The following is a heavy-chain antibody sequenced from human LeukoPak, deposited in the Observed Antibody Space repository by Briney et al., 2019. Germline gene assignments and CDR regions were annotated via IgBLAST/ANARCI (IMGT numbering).Heavy chain of an antibody. Sequence: ASVKVSCKASGYTFTGYYMHWVRQAPGQGLEWMGWINPNSGGTNYAQKFQGRVTMTRDTSISTAYMELSRLRSDDTAVYYCARSPSLGVVVPAARRNYYYMDVWGKGTTVTVSS. J-gene: IGHJ6*03. CDR1: GYTFTGYY. V-gene: IGHV1-2*02. CDR3: ARSPSLGVVVPAARRNYYYMDV. CDR2: INPNSGGT. D-gene: IGHD2-2*01.